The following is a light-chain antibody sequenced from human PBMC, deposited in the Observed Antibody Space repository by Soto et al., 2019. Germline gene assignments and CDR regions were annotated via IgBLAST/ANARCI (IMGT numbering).Light chain of an antibody. CDR2: VNS. CDR3: PAFYRSLGNSL. J-gene: IGLJ2*01. Sequence: QSVLTQPPSMSGAPGQRVTISCTGSSSNIGGYDVHWYQQLPETAPKLLMFVNSNRASGVPDRFSGSKSGTSASLTITGLQPEDEGYYYCPAFYRSLGNSLFGGGTKLNVL. CDR1: SSNIGGYD. V-gene: IGLV1-40*01.